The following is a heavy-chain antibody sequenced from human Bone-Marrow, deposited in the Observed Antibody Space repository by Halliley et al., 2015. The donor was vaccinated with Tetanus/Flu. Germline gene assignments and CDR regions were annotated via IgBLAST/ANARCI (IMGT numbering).Heavy chain of an antibody. Sequence: TLSLTCAVSGVSLNTPGYFWSWIRQSPGRGLQWVGYVHYSGVTYYHPAPKSRLLISLDTSDNQFSLRLTSVTAADTAVYFCARGRTFGGDVVVFDYWGQGSLVSVSS. CDR1: GVSLNTPGYF. D-gene: IGHD3-16*02. V-gene: IGHV4-30-4*01. CDR2: VHYSGVT. J-gene: IGHJ4*02. CDR3: ARGRTFGGDVVVFDY.